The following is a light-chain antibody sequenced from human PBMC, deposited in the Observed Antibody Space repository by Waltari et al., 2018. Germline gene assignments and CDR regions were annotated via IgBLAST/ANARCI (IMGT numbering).Light chain of an antibody. Sequence: QSALTQPASVSGSPGQSLTISCTGTSTDIAFYHYVSWYQQHPDKAPKLIISDVRDRPSGVTTRFSGSKSGNTAFLTISGLQAEDEADYYCSSYTSTTTLVVFGGGTKLTVL. V-gene: IGLV2-14*03. CDR3: SSYTSTTTLVV. CDR2: DVR. CDR1: STDIAFYHY. J-gene: IGLJ2*01.